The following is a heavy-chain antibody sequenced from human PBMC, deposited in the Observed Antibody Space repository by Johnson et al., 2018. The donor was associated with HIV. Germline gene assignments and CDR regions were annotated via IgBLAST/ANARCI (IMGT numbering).Heavy chain of an antibody. CDR2: IYSGGST. Sequence: VQLVESGGGVVQPGMFVRLSCAASGLNFSDYCMHWVRQAPGKGLEWVSVIYSGGSTYYADSVKGRFTFSRDNSKNTLFLQMNSLRAEDTAVYFCAKAFSTFHDAFDIWGQGTMVTVSS. D-gene: IGHD2/OR15-2a*01. CDR3: AKAFSTFHDAFDI. V-gene: IGHV3-NL1*01. J-gene: IGHJ3*02. CDR1: GLNFSDYC.